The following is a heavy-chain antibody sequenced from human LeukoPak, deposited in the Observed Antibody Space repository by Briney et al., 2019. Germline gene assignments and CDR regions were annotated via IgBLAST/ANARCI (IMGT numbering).Heavy chain of an antibody. V-gene: IGHV4-39*01. Sequence: SETLSLTCTVSGGSISSSSHYWGWIRQPPGKGLEWIGSIYYSGTTAYNPSLKSRVTISVDTSKNQFSLKLSSVTAADTAVYYCVRWQSGSMFHPPWGQGTLVTVSS. D-gene: IGHD2-15*01. CDR1: GGSISSSSHY. CDR3: VRWQSGSMFHPP. CDR2: IYYSGTT. J-gene: IGHJ5*02.